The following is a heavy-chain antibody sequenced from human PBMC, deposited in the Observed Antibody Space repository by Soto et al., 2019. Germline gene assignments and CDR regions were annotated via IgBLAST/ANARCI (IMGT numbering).Heavy chain of an antibody. J-gene: IGHJ6*02. Sequence: PGGSLRLSCAASGFTFSSYAMSWVRQAPGKGLEWVSAISGSGGSTYYADSVKGRFTISRDNSKNTLYLQMNSLRAEDTAVYYCAKVAVAGMVYYYYGMDVWGQGTTVTVSS. D-gene: IGHD6-19*01. CDR2: ISGSGGST. V-gene: IGHV3-23*01. CDR1: GFTFSSYA. CDR3: AKVAVAGMVYYYYGMDV.